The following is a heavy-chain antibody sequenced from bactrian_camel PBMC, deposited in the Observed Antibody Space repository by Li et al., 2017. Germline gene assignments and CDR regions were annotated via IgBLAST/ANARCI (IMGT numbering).Heavy chain of an antibody. Sequence: VQLVESGGGSVQAGGSLRLSCVASGDTIGASCMGWFRQAPGKEREGVAGIYGDGNTYYAESVRGRFTISRDGAGDTTYLQMDGLKPEDTAICRYRISLALSLEM. D-gene: IGHD1*01. V-gene: IGHV3S55*01. CDR2: IYGDGNT. CDR1: GDTIGASC.